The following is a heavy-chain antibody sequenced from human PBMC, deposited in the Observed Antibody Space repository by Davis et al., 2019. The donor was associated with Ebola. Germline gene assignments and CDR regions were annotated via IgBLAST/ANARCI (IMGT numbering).Heavy chain of an antibody. CDR2: INHSGST. J-gene: IGHJ1*01. D-gene: IGHD3-22*01. CDR3: ARGWRGDSSGYYNAEYFQH. CDR1: GGSFSGYY. Sequence: PGGSLRLSCAVYGGSFSGYYWSWIRQPPGKGLEWIGEINHSGSTNYNPSLKSRVTISVDTSKNQFSLKLSSVTAADTAVYYCARGWRGDSSGYYNAEYFQHWGQGTLVTVSS. V-gene: IGHV4-34*01.